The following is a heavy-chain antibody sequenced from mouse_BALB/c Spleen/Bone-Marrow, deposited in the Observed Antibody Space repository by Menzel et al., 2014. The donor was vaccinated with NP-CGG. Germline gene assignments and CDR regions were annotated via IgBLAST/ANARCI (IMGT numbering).Heavy chain of an antibody. CDR2: ISYSGIT. V-gene: IGHV3-8*02. J-gene: IGHJ3*01. CDR1: GDSITTDY. D-gene: IGHD1-1*01. CDR3: ARTYYYGSSSFKD. Sequence: EVLLVESGPSLVKPSQTLPLTCSVTGDSITTDYWNWIRKFPGDKLEYLGYISYSGITYYNPSLKSRISITRDTSKNQYYLQLNSVTTEDTATYYCARTYYYGSSSFKDWRQGTLVPVSA.